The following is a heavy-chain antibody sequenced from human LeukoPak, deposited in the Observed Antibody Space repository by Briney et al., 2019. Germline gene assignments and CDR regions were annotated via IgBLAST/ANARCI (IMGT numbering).Heavy chain of an antibody. J-gene: IGHJ4*02. V-gene: IGHV3-33*06. CDR2: IWYDGSNK. CDR3: AKDNDAATSIKD. Sequence: PGRSLRLSCAASAFTFSSYGVHWVRQAPGKGLEWVAVIWYDGSNKYYADSVKGRFTISRDNSKNTLYLQMNSLRAEDTAVYYCAKDNDAATSIKDWGQGTLVTVSS. D-gene: IGHD5-18*01. CDR1: AFTFSSYG.